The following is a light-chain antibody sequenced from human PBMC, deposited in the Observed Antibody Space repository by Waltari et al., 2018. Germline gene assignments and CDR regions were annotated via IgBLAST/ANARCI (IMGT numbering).Light chain of an antibody. J-gene: IGKJ3*01. Sequence: DIVMTQSPDSLSWSLGERATIHCKSSLSILHSSEYNNQLGWYQQKSGQSPKLLIYGASTRESGVPDRFSGSGSGTDFTLTISSLQTEDVAVYYCQQYYSTPFTFGPGTKVDIK. CDR2: GAS. CDR1: LSILHSSEYNNQ. V-gene: IGKV4-1*01. CDR3: QQYYSTPFT.